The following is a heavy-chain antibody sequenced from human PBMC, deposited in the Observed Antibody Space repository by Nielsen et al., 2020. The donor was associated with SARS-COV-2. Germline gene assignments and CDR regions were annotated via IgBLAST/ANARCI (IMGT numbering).Heavy chain of an antibody. Sequence: SGPTLVKPTETLTLTCTVSGFSLSNARMGVSWIRQPPGKALEWLAHIFSNDEKSYSTSLKSRLTISKDTSKSQVVLTMSNMDPVDTATYYCARTLTTVTLKPNWFDPWGQGTLVTVSS. J-gene: IGHJ5*02. CDR1: GFSLSNARMG. CDR3: ARTLTTVTLKPNWFDP. CDR2: IFSNDEK. V-gene: IGHV2-26*01. D-gene: IGHD4-17*01.